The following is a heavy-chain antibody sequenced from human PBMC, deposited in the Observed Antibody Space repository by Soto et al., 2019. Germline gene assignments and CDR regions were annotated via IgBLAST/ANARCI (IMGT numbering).Heavy chain of an antibody. Sequence: SETLSLTCAVSGGSISSGGYSWSWIRQPPGKGLEWIGCIYYSGSTFYNPSLKSRVTISVDTSNNHFSLKLSSVTAADTAVYYCARRPRVGWFDPWGQGTLVTVSS. CDR1: GGSISSGGYS. V-gene: IGHV4-30-2*03. D-gene: IGHD1-26*01. CDR2: IYYSGST. CDR3: ARRPRVGWFDP. J-gene: IGHJ5*02.